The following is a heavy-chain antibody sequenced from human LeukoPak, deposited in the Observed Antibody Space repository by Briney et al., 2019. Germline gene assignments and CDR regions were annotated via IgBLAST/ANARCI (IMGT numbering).Heavy chain of an antibody. CDR1: GGSISSSNW. V-gene: IGHV4-4*02. J-gene: IGHJ4*02. D-gene: IGHD2-15*01. CDR3: ARHSGDCSGSTCYDY. Sequence: SGTLSLTCAVSGGSISSSNWWSWVRQPPGKGLEWIGEIYHSGSTNYNPSLKSPVTISVDKSKNQFSLRLSPVTAADTAVYYCARHSGDCSGSTCYDYWGQGTLVTV. CDR2: IYHSGST.